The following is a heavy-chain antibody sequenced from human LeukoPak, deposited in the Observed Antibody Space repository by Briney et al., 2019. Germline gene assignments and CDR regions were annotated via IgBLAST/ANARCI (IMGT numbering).Heavy chain of an antibody. CDR2: INHSGST. V-gene: IGHV4-34*01. CDR1: DGLFRDYY. Sequence: SEALSLTCAVYDGLFRDYYWSWIRQPPGKGLEWIAEINHSGSTNYNPTLKSRVTLSVDWSKNQFSLKVSSVTAADTAVYYCARGQRAGNLAARAFDNWGPGTPVTVS. J-gene: IGHJ4*02. D-gene: IGHD3-10*01. CDR3: ARGQRAGNLAARAFDN.